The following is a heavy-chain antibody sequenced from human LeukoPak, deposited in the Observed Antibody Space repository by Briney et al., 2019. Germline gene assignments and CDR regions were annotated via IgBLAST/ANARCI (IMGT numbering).Heavy chain of an antibody. CDR2: IWSDGYNK. D-gene: IGHD7-27*01. Sequence: GGSLRLSCAASRFTFSNYGMHWVRRAPGKGLGWVAVIWSDGYNKNYADSVKGRFTISRDNSKKTLYLQMNSLRAEDTAVYYCARGANWGLWYFDFWGRGTLVTVSS. CDR1: RFTFSNYG. V-gene: IGHV3-33*01. J-gene: IGHJ2*01. CDR3: ARGANWGLWYFDF.